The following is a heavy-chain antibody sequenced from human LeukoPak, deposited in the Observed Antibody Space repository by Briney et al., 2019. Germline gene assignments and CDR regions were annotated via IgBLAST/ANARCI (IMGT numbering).Heavy chain of an antibody. Sequence: SETLSLTCTVSGGSISSSSYYWGWIRQPPGKGLEWIGSIYYSGSTYYNPSLKSRVTISVDTSKNQFSLKLSSVTAADTAVYYCARKRSGKNYGMDVWGQGTTVTVSS. CDR3: ARKRSGKNYGMDV. D-gene: IGHD1-26*01. CDR1: GGSISSSSYY. V-gene: IGHV4-39*07. CDR2: IYYSGST. J-gene: IGHJ6*02.